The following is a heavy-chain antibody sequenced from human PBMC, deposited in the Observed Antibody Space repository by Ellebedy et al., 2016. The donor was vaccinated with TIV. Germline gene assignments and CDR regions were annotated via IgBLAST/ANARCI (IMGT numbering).Heavy chain of an antibody. D-gene: IGHD6-19*01. CDR3: ARSRSSGWLHTPDY. Sequence: AALVKVSCKASGYTFTSYFIHWVRQAPGQGPELMGIINTSTGSTNYAKKLQWRVTMTRDTSTSTVYMELMSWRSEDTAVYFCARSRSSGWLHTPDYWGQGTLVTVSS. CDR1: GYTFTSYF. V-gene: IGHV1-46*04. J-gene: IGHJ4*02. CDR2: INTSTGST.